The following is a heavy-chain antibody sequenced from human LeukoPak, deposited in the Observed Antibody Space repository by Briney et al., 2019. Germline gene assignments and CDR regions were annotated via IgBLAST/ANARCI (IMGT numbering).Heavy chain of an antibody. CDR1: GGSFSGYS. D-gene: IGHD2-2*01. CDR3: ARDGFVVVPAAMGYYYYYYMDV. V-gene: IGHV4-34*01. J-gene: IGHJ6*03. CDR2: INQSGTN. Sequence: SETLSLTCAVYGGSFSGYSWNWIRQSPGKGLEWIGEINQSGTNNYNPSLMSRVTISIDTSKNQFSLHLSSVTSADTAVYYCARDGFVVVPAAMGYYYYYYMDVWGKGTTVTISS.